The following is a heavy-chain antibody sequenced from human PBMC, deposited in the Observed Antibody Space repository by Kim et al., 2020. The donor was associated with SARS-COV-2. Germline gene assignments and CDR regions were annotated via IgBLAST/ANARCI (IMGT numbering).Heavy chain of an antibody. CDR3: AKCDTSGYSAFDY. CDR1: GFTFSSYG. J-gene: IGHJ4*02. V-gene: IGHV3-30*18. CDR2: ISYDGSNK. D-gene: IGHD3-22*01. Sequence: GGSLRLSCAASGFTFSSYGMHWVRQAPGKGLEWVAVISYDGSNKYYADSVKGRFTISRDNSKNTLYLQMISPRAEDTAVYYCAKCDTSGYSAFDYWGQGTLVTVSS.